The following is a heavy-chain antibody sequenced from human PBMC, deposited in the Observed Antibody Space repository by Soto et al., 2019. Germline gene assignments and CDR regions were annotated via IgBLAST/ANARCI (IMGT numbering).Heavy chain of an antibody. D-gene: IGHD3-10*01. CDR1: GFTFSSYS. J-gene: IGHJ6*02. V-gene: IGHV3-48*02. Sequence: GGSLRLSCAASGFTFSSYSMNWVRQAPGKGLEWVSYISSSSSTIYYADSVKGRFTISRDNAKNSLYLQMNSLRDEDTAVYYCARDGSYYGSGSYRAYYYGMDVWGQGTTVTVSS. CDR2: ISSSSSTI. CDR3: ARDGSYYGSGSYRAYYYGMDV.